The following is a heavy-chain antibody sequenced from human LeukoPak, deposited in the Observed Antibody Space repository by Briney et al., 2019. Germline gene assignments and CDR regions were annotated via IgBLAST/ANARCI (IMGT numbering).Heavy chain of an antibody. J-gene: IGHJ3*02. CDR2: IWYGGSNK. Sequence: GRSLRLSCAASGFTFSSYGMHWVRQAPGKGLEWVAVIWYGGSNKYYADSVKGRFTISRDNSKNTLYLQMNSLRAEDTAVYYCAIESAFDIWGQGTMVTVSS. CDR1: GFTFSSYG. V-gene: IGHV3-33*08. CDR3: AIESAFDI.